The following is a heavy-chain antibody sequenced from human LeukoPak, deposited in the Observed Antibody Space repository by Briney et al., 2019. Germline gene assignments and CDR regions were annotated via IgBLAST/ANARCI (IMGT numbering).Heavy chain of an antibody. J-gene: IGHJ6*02. CDR2: ISERGANT. D-gene: IGHD2-15*01. Sequence: PGGSLRLSRAASGFTFSSYAMSSVSQAPGEGLEWVSRISERGANTHYAASVKGRFTISRADSTNTLYMQMNSLRVEDTAIYYCTIQCSGSSCRLPDVWGQGTTVTVSS. CDR1: GFTFSSYA. V-gene: IGHV3-23*01. CDR3: TIQCSGSSCRLPDV.